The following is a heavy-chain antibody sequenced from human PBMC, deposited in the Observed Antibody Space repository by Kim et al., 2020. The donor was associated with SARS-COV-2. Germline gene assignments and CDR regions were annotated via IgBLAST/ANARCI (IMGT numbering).Heavy chain of an antibody. J-gene: IGHJ5*02. Sequence: ASVKVSCKVSGYTLTELSMHWVRQAPGKGLEWMGGFDPEDGETIYAQKFQGRVTMTEDTSTDTAYMERSSLRSEDTAVYYCATGVGMGVPSWFDPWGQGTLVTVSS. CDR3: ATGVGMGVPSWFDP. V-gene: IGHV1-24*01. CDR2: FDPEDGET. D-gene: IGHD1-26*01. CDR1: GYTLTELS.